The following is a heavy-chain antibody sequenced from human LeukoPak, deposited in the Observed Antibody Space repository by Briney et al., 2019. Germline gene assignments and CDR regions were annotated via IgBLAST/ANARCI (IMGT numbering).Heavy chain of an antibody. D-gene: IGHD5-12*01. V-gene: IGHV3-66*01. J-gene: IGHJ6*02. CDR2: LYSGTTT. CDR3: ATERSGGHDTHQMDV. CDR1: GFTVSGNY. Sequence: QPGGSLRLSCAASGFTVSGNYMSWVRQSPGKGLEWVAVLYSGTTTYYADSVQGRFIISRDSSKNTLYLQMNSLRVEDSAVYYCATERSGGHDTHQMDVWGQGTTVTVSS.